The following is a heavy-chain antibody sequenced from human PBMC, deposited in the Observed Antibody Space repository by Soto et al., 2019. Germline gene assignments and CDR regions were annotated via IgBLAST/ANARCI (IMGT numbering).Heavy chain of an antibody. CDR3: ARGRIFGYSDDEPLGGLDD. Sequence: ASVKFSWKASGYAFPSNDMKGVRQATGRGLEWMGWMNPKMXNTGFSQKFQGRLTMTRITSTDTAYMELNSLTSEQTAVYLSARGRIFGYSDDEPLGGLDDGGQGTPVTVSS. CDR2: MNPKMXNT. D-gene: IGHD5-12*01. CDR1: GYAFPSND. J-gene: IGHJ4*02. V-gene: IGHV1-8*01.